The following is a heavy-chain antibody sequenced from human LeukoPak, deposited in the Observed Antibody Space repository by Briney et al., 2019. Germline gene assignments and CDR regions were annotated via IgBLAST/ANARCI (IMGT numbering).Heavy chain of an antibody. V-gene: IGHV4-39*01. D-gene: IGHD6-19*01. Sequence: PPQTLSLTCTVSGGSIISGSYYWGWIRQPPGKGLEWIGSIYYSGSTYCNPSLKSRVTRSVDTSKNQFSLKLSSVTAADTAVYYCARQWLAGPAIDYWGQGTLVTVSS. CDR1: GGSIISGSYY. J-gene: IGHJ4*02. CDR3: ARQWLAGPAIDY. CDR2: IYYSGST.